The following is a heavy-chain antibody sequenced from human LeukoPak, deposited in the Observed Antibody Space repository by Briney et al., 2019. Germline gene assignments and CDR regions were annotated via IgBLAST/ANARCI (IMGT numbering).Heavy chain of an antibody. J-gene: IGHJ5*02. CDR2: IIPIFGTA. D-gene: IGHD3-3*01. Sequence: SVKVSCKASGGTFSSYAISWVRQAPGQGLEGMGGIIPIFGTANYAQKFQGRVTITADESTSTAYMELSSLRSEDTAVYYCAREQHYDFWSGSSSWFDLWGEGTLVTVSS. CDR3: AREQHYDFWSGSSSWFDL. V-gene: IGHV1-69*01. CDR1: GGTFSSYA.